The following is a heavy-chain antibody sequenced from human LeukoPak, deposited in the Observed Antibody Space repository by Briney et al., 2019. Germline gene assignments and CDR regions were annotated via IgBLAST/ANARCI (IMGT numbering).Heavy chain of an antibody. V-gene: IGHV4-59*01. D-gene: IGHD5-24*01. CDR1: GGSINSYY. J-gene: IGHJ5*02. CDR3: ARARDGHINNWFDP. Sequence: SEILSLTCTVSGGSINSYYWSWIRQPPGKGLEWIGYIYYSGSTEYNPSLKSRVTISVDTSKNQFSLKMSSVTAADTAVYYCARARDGHINNWFDPWGQGTLVTVSS. CDR2: IYYSGST.